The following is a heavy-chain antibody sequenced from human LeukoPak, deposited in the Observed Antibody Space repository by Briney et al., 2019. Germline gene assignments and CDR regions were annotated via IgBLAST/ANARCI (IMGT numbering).Heavy chain of an antibody. V-gene: IGHV3-23*01. CDR3: ARSDYDSWHIFDY. CDR1: GFTFSSYA. J-gene: IGHJ4*02. Sequence: GGSLRLSCAASGFTFSSYAMSWVRQAPGKGLEWVSAISGSGGSTYYADSVKGRFTISRDNSKNTLYLQMNSLRAEDTAVYYCARSDYDSWHIFDYWGQGTLVTVSS. CDR2: ISGSGGST. D-gene: IGHD3-22*01.